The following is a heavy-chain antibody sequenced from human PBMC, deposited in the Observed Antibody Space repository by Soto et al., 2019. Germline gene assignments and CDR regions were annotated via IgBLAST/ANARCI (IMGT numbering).Heavy chain of an antibody. D-gene: IGHD1-1*01. CDR3: AGLVTGTQYYFDF. CDR2: IFYNGIT. Sequence: SETLSPTCAVPGVHISSGGYSWSWIRQPPGKGLEWIGYIFYNGITYYNPSLKSRVTIPANTSKNHLSLKLRSVTVADTAVYSCAGLVTGTQYYFDFWGQGSLVTVSS. J-gene: IGHJ4*02. V-gene: IGHV4-30-2*03. CDR1: GVHISSGGYS.